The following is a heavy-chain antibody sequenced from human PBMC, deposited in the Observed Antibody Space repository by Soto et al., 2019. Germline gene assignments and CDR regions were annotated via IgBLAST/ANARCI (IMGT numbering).Heavy chain of an antibody. V-gene: IGHV3-30-3*01. D-gene: IGHD1-26*01. Sequence: GGSLRLSCAASGFTFSSYAMHWVRQAPGKGLEWVAVISYDGSNKYYADSVKGRFTISRDNSKNTLYLQMNSLRAEDTAVYYCARDMEPYGYSGSYSNNYYYYYGMDVWGQGTTVTVSS. CDR1: GFTFSSYA. CDR2: ISYDGSNK. CDR3: ARDMEPYGYSGSYSNNYYYYYGMDV. J-gene: IGHJ6*02.